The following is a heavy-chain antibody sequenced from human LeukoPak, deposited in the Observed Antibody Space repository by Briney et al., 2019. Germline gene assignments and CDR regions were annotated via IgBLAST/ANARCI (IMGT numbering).Heavy chain of an antibody. CDR2: INPNSGGT. CDR3: ARVYSSSSPGWFDP. J-gene: IGHJ5*02. V-gene: IGHV1-2*02. CDR1: GYTFTGYY. D-gene: IGHD6-13*01. Sequence: ASVKVSCKASGYTFTGYYMHWVRQAPGQGLEWMGWINPNSGGTNYAQKFQGRVTMTRDTSISTAYMELSRLRSDDTAVYYCARVYSSSSPGWFDPWGQGTLVTVSS.